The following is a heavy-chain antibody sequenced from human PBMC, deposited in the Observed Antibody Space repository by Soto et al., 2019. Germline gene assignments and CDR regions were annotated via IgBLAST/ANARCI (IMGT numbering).Heavy chain of an antibody. CDR1: GFTFSSYA. J-gene: IGHJ4*02. V-gene: IGHV3-30-3*01. CDR3: ARSRVVGSSSHRHYYFDY. D-gene: IGHD6-6*01. CDR2: ISYDGSNK. Sequence: QVQLVESGVGVVQPGRSLRLSCAASGFTFSSYAMHWVRQAPGKGLEWVAVISYDGSNKYYADSVKGRFTISRDNSKNTLYLQMNSLRAEDTAVYYCARSRVVGSSSHRHYYFDYWGQGTLVTVSS.